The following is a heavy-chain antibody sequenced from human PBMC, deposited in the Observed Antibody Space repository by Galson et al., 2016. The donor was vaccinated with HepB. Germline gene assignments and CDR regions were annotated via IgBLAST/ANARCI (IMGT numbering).Heavy chain of an antibody. CDR2: ISYDGSNM. Sequence: SLRLSCAASGFIFSNYGMHWVRQAPGKGLEWVAIISYDGSNMYYADSVKGRFTMSRDNSKKTIYLQMDSLRPEDQATYYCAKDWKYCSQGSCYLPPEYYFDYWGPGTLVTVSS. J-gene: IGHJ4*02. D-gene: IGHD2-15*01. V-gene: IGHV3-30*18. CDR1: GFIFSNYG. CDR3: AKDWKYCSQGSCYLPPEYYFDY.